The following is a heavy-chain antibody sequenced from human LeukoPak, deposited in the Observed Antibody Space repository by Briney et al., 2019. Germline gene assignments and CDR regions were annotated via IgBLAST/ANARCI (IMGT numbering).Heavy chain of an antibody. J-gene: IGHJ4*02. CDR3: ASRKLGNDY. V-gene: IGHV4-59*02. D-gene: IGHD7-27*01. Sequence: SETLSLTCTISGGFVSDYYWSWIRQSPGKGLEWIGYIYHTGSTSYSPSLKSRVTISADTSQNQFSLKLSSVTAADTAVYYCASRKLGNDYWGQGTLVTVSS. CDR1: GGFVSDYY. CDR2: IYHTGST.